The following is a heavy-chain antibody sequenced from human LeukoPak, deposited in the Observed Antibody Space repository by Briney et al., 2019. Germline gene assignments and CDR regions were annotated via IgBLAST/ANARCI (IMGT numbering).Heavy chain of an antibody. Sequence: PSETLSLTCTVSGGSISSGSDYWSWIRQPAGKGLEWIGRIYTSGSTNYNPSLKSRVTISIDTSKNQFSLKLSSVTAADTAVYYCARVDGYSGYAPADYFDYWGQGTLVTVSS. CDR1: GGSISSGSDY. CDR2: IYTSGST. J-gene: IGHJ4*02. D-gene: IGHD5-12*01. CDR3: ARVDGYSGYAPADYFDY. V-gene: IGHV4-61*02.